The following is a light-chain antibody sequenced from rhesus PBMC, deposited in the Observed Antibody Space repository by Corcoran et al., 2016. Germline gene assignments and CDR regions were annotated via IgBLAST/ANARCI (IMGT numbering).Light chain of an antibody. V-gene: IGKV1-33*02. CDR3: QQGYSTPFT. Sequence: DIQMSQSPSSLSASVGDKVTITCRASQGISDALAWFQQKPGNAPNLLIYAASTLESGVPSRFSGSRSGTDFTLTISSLPPEDFATYSCQQGYSTPFTFGPGTKLDIK. J-gene: IGKJ3*01. CDR1: QGISDA. CDR2: AAS.